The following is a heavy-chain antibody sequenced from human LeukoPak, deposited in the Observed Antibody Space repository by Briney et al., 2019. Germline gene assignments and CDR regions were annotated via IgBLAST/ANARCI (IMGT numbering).Heavy chain of an antibody. CDR1: GGSISSGDYY. J-gene: IGHJ3*02. Sequence: PSETLFLTCTVSGGSISSGDYYWSWIRQPPGKGLEWIGSIYYSGSTYYNPSLKSRVTISVDTSKNQFSLKLSSVTAADTAVYYCASERYCSSTSCSDAFDIWGQGTMVTVSS. D-gene: IGHD2-2*01. CDR3: ASERYCSSTSCSDAFDI. CDR2: IYYSGST. V-gene: IGHV4-30-4*08.